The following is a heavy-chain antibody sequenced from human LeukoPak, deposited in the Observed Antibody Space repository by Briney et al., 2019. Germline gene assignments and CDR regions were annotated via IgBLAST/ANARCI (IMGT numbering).Heavy chain of an antibody. D-gene: IGHD2-15*01. V-gene: IGHV4-59*08. J-gene: IGHJ3*02. Sequence: PSETLSLTCSVSGGSISTYYWTWIRQPPGKGLEWIGYIYYTGSTNYNPSLKSRATMSVDTSKSQLSLKMTSVTAADTAVYYCARPSIPLAAASALDIWGQGTMVTVSS. CDR3: ARPSIPLAAASALDI. CDR2: IYYTGST. CDR1: GGSISTYY.